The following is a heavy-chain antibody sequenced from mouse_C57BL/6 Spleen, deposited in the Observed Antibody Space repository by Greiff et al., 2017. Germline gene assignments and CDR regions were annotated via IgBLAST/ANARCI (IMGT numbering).Heavy chain of an antibody. V-gene: IGHV1-80*01. D-gene: IGHD3-2*02. CDR1: GYAFSSYW. Sequence: QVQLKQSGAELVKPGASVKISCKASGYAFSSYWMNWVKQRPGKGLEWIGQIYPGDGDTNYNGKFKGKATLTADKSSSTAYMQLSSLTSEDSAVYFCARASSGYVKPCFDYWGQGTTLTVSS. CDR2: IYPGDGDT. J-gene: IGHJ2*01. CDR3: ARASSGYVKPCFDY.